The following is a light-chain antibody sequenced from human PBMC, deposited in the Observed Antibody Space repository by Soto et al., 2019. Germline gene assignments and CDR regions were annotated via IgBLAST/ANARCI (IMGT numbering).Light chain of an antibody. CDR3: QQRSSWPST. Sequence: EIVLTQSPATLSLSPGNRATLSCRASQSVSSYLAWHQQKPGQAPSLLIYDASNRATGIPARFSGSGSGTDFTLTITSLEPEDFAVYYCQQRSSWPSTFGGGTKVEIK. CDR1: QSVSSY. J-gene: IGKJ4*01. V-gene: IGKV3-11*01. CDR2: DAS.